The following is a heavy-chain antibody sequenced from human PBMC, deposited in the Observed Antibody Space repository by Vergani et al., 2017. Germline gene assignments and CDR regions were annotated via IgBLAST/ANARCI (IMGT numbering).Heavy chain of an antibody. D-gene: IGHD3-9*01. J-gene: IGHJ6*02. CDR1: GGSINTSAYY. CDR3: ARVMYRDEASTGYRLEGMDI. V-gene: IGHV4-61*08. Sequence: QVQLQESGPRLVRPSQTLSLTCTVSGGSINTSAYYWSWIRQSPGKGLEWIGYIYSTGSTNYNPSLNSRVTMSVDTSKNQFALKLRSVTAADTAVYFCARVMYRDEASTGYRLEGMDIWGQGTTFTISS. CDR2: IYSTGST.